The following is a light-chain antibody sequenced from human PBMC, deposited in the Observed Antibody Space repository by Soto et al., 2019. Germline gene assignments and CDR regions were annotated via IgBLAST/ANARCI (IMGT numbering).Light chain of an antibody. Sequence: QSVLTQPASVSGSPGQSITISCTGTSSDIGGFDYVSWYQQHPGKAPKLMIYEVGNRPSGVSNRFSGSKSGNTASLTISGLQAEDEADYYCSSYRGASNTLIYVFGSGTKLTVL. CDR3: SSYRGASNTLIYV. V-gene: IGLV2-14*01. CDR2: EVG. J-gene: IGLJ1*01. CDR1: SSDIGGFDY.